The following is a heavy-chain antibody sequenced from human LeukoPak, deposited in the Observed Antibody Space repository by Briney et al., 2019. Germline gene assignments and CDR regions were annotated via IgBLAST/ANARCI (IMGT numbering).Heavy chain of an antibody. CDR3: ARGYPDYDCRSTSCYLLYYYYYGMDV. D-gene: IGHD2-2*01. V-gene: IGHV4-34*01. CDR1: GGSFSGYY. CDR2: INHSGST. J-gene: IGHJ6*02. Sequence: SETLSLTCAVYGGSFSGYYWSWIRQPPGKGLEWIGEINHSGSTNYNPSLKSRVTISVDTSKNQFSLKLSSVTAADTAVYYCARGYPDYDCRSTSCYLLYYYYYGMDVWGQGTTVTVSS.